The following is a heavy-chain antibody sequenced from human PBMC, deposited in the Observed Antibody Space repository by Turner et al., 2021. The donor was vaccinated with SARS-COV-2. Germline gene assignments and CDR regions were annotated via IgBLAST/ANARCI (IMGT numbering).Heavy chain of an antibody. CDR1: GGSISRYY. D-gene: IGHD3-3*01. Sequence: QVQLLESGSGLVKPSETLSLTCTVSGGSISRYYWRWIRQPPGTGLEWTGYIYYSGSTNCNPTLKSRDTMSVDSSKNQFSLKLSSVTAADTAVYYGAGLNYDFWGGYYAGWFDPWGQGTLVIVSS. CDR3: AGLNYDFWGGYYAGWFDP. J-gene: IGHJ5*02. CDR2: IYYSGST. V-gene: IGHV4-59*08.